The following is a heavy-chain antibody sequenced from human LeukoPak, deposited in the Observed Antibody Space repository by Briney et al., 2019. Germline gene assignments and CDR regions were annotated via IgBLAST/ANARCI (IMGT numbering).Heavy chain of an antibody. D-gene: IGHD3-22*01. V-gene: IGHV3-23*01. CDR2: ISGSGGST. CDR1: GFTFSSYA. CDR3: ASGRVYGVIVVVPSGY. J-gene: IGHJ4*02. Sequence: PGGSLRLSCAASGFTFSSYAMSWVRQAPGKGLEWVSAISGSGGSTYYADSVKGRFTISRDNSKNTLYLQMNSLRAEDTAVYYCASGRVYGVIVVVPSGYWGQGTLVTVSS.